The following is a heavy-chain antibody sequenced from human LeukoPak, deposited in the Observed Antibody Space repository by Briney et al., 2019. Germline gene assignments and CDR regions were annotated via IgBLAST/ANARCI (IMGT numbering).Heavy chain of an antibody. V-gene: IGHV3-23*01. CDR2: ISGNGGST. CDR1: GFTFYYA. CDR3: AKPQVLPPKWFDP. J-gene: IGHJ5*02. Sequence: GGSLRLSCVASGFTFYYAMSWVRQAPGKGLEWVSDISGNGGSTYYADSVKGRFTISRDNSKNTLYLQMNSLRAEDTAVYYCAKPQVLPPKWFDPWGQGTLVTVSS.